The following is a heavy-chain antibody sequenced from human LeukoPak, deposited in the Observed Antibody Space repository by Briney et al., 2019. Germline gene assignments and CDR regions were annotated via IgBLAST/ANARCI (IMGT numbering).Heavy chain of an antibody. CDR2: IIPILGIA. CDR1: GGTFSSYA. V-gene: IGHV1-69*04. Sequence: ASVKVSCKASGGTFSSYAISWVRQAPGQGLEWMGRIIPILGIANYAQKFQGRVTITADKSTGTAYMELSSLRSEDTAVYYCARGDFDGSYYPPSFDYWGQGTLVTVSS. D-gene: IGHD1-26*01. J-gene: IGHJ4*02. CDR3: ARGDFDGSYYPPSFDY.